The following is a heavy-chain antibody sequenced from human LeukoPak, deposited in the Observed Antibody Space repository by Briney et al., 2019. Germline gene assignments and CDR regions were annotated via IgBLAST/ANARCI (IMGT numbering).Heavy chain of an antibody. Sequence: GGSLRLSCAASGFTFSSYAMSWVRQAPGKGLEWVSAISGNGGSTYYADSAKGRFTISRDNSKNTLYLQMNNLRAEDTAVYDCAKDRTARFLEWLTNDYWGQGTLVTVSS. J-gene: IGHJ4*02. CDR3: AKDRTARFLEWLTNDY. V-gene: IGHV3-23*01. D-gene: IGHD3-3*01. CDR1: GFTFSSYA. CDR2: ISGNGGST.